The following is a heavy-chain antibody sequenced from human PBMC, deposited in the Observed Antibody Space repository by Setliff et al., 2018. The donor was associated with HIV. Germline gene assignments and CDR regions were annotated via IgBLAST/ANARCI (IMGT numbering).Heavy chain of an antibody. CDR1: GYTFSRDY. CDR2: INPNGGSR. CDR3: ARGWESPYQLLPWPFDY. J-gene: IGHJ4*02. V-gene: IGHV1-46*01. Sequence: GASVKVSCKASGYTFSRDYMQWVRQAPGQGLEWMGRINPNGGSRSYAQKFQGRVTMTRETSTNTVYMELSSLRSDDTAVYYGARGWESPYQLLPWPFDYWGQGTLVTVSS. D-gene: IGHD2-2*01.